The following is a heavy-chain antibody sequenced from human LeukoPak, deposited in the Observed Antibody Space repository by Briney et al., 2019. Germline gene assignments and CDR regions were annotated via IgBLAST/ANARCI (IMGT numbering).Heavy chain of an antibody. V-gene: IGHV3-23*01. Sequence: GGSLRLSCAASGFTFSSYAMSWGRQAPGRGLEWVSSVSGSGGYTYYAGSVKGRFTISRDNSKNTLYLQMNSLRAEDTAIYYCAKDRPNYYDSSGHYYRRDGDYWGQGTLVTVSS. CDR2: VSGSGGYT. CDR1: GFTFSSYA. D-gene: IGHD3-22*01. CDR3: AKDRPNYYDSSGHYYRRDGDY. J-gene: IGHJ4*02.